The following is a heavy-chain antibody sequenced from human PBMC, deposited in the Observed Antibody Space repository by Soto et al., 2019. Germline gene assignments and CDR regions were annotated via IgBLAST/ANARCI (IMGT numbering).Heavy chain of an antibody. CDR2: IWYDGSNK. V-gene: IGHV3-33*01. CDR3: ARVRYYDSEYFDY. Sequence: QVQLVESGGGVVQPGRSPRLSCAASGFTFSSYGMHWVRQAPGKGLEWVAVIWYDGSNKYYADSVKGRFTISRDNSKNTLYLQMNSLRADDTAVYYCARVRYYDSEYFDYWGQGTLVTVSS. J-gene: IGHJ4*02. CDR1: GFTFSSYG. D-gene: IGHD3-22*01.